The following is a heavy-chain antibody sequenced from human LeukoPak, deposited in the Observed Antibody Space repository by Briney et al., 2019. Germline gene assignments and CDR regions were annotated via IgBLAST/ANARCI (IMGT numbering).Heavy chain of an antibody. CDR2: IYYSGST. CDR3: ARSTSSSWYLYFQH. V-gene: IGHV4-31*03. D-gene: IGHD6-13*01. Sequence: SQTLSLTCTVSGGSISSGGYYWSWIRQHPGKGLEWIGYIYYSGSTYYNPSLKSRVTISVDTSKNRFSLKLSSVTAADTALYYCARSTSSSWYLYFQHWGQGTLVTVSS. CDR1: GGSISSGGYY. J-gene: IGHJ1*01.